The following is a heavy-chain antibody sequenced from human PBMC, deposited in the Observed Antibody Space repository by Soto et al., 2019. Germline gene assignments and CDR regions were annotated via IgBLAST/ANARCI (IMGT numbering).Heavy chain of an antibody. CDR1: GFTFSSYG. D-gene: IGHD6-6*01. J-gene: IGHJ4*02. CDR2: ISYDGSNK. V-gene: IGHV3-30*18. Sequence: GGSLRLSCAASGFTFSSYGMHWVRQAPGKGLEWVAVISYDGSNKYYADSVKGRFTISRDNSKNTLYLQMNSLRAEDTAVYYCAKEILHSSSSLDYWGQGTLVTVSS. CDR3: AKEILHSSSSLDY.